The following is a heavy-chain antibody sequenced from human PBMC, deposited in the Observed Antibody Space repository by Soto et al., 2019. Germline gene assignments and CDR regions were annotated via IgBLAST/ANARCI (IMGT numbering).Heavy chain of an antibody. J-gene: IGHJ6*02. CDR2: ITFSVNTV. V-gene: IGHV3-11*01. CDR3: ARVSWREKYGMDV. CDR1: GFTFSDSY. Sequence: GGSLRLSCAASGFTFSDSYMSWIRQAPGKGLEWISYITFSVNTVYYADSLKGRFTISRDNAKNSLYLQMNRLRAEDTAVYYCARVSWREKYGMDVWGQGTTVT.